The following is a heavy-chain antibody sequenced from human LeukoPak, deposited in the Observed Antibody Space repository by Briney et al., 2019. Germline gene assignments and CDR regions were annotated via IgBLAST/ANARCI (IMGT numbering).Heavy chain of an antibody. CDR1: GGSISSGSYY. J-gene: IGHJ3*02. Sequence: SETLSLTCTVSGGSISSGSYYWSWIRQPAGKGLEWIGRIYTSGSTNYNPSLKSRVTISVDTSKNQFSLKLSSVTAADTAVYYCARESLGARGVDGDAFDIWGQGTMVTVSS. V-gene: IGHV4-61*02. CDR2: IYTSGST. D-gene: IGHD3-10*01. CDR3: ARESLGARGVDGDAFDI.